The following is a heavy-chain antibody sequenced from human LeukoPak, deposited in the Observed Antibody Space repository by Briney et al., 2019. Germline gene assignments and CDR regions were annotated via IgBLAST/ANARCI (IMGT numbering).Heavy chain of an antibody. CDR1: GFTFDDYA. J-gene: IGHJ3*02. CDR2: ISWNSGSI. V-gene: IGHV3-9*01. D-gene: IGHD3-22*01. Sequence: GGSLRLSCAASGFTFDDYAMHWVRQAPGKGLEWVSGISWNSGSIGHADSVKGRFTISRDNAKNSLYLQMNSLRAEDTALYYCAKDRAYYDSSGYYPDAFDIWGQGTMVTVSS. CDR3: AKDRAYYDSSGYYPDAFDI.